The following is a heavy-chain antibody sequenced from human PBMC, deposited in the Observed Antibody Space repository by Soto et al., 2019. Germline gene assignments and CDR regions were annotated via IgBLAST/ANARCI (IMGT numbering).Heavy chain of an antibody. V-gene: IGHV1-46*01. J-gene: IGHJ6*02. D-gene: IGHD2-8*01. CDR3: VRGSADGANYYYGMDV. CDR2: INPNGDST. Sequence: ASVKVSCKASGYTFTTYFIYWVRQAPGQGLERRGIINPNGDSTNYAHKFQGRVTMTRDTSTNTIYMGMGSLRSEDTFVYYCVRGSADGANYYYGMDVWGQGTTVTVSS. CDR1: GYTFTTYF.